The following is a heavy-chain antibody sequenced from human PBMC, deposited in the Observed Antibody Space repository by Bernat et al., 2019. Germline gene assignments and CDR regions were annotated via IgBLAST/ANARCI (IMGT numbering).Heavy chain of an antibody. V-gene: IGHV1-46*01. D-gene: IGHD3-10*01. Sequence: QVQLVQSGAEVKKPGASVKVSCKASGYTFTSYYMHWVRQAPGQGLEWMGIINPSGGSTSYAQKFQGRVTMTRDTSTSTVYMELSSLRSEDTAVYYCARDEFAEPDYYYGMDVWGQGTTVTVSS. CDR3: ARDEFAEPDYYYGMDV. J-gene: IGHJ6*02. CDR1: GYTFTSYY. CDR2: INPSGGST.